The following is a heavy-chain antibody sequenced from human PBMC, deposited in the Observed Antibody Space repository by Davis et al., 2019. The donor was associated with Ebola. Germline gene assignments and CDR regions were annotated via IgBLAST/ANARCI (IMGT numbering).Heavy chain of an antibody. CDR1: GFTFGDYA. Sequence: GESLKISCTASGFTFGDYAMSWFRQAPGKGLEWVGFIRSKAYGGTTEYAASVQGRFTISRDDSKSIAYLQMNSLKTEDTAVYYCTRDYGGNSDYWGQGTLVTVSS. D-gene: IGHD4-23*01. CDR2: IRSKAYGGTT. V-gene: IGHV3-49*03. CDR3: TRDYGGNSDY. J-gene: IGHJ4*02.